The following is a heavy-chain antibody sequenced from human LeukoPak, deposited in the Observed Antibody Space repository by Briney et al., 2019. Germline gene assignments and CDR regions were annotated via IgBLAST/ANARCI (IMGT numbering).Heavy chain of an antibody. CDR2: ISSSISYI. CDR1: GFTFSSYS. D-gene: IGHD6-6*01. V-gene: IGHV3-21*01. CDR3: ARDLSPARPFDY. Sequence: GGSLRLSCAASGFTFSSYSMNWVRQAPGKGLEWVSSISSSISYIYYADSVKGRFTISRDNAKNSLYLQMNSLRAEDTAVYYCARDLSPARPFDYWGQGTLVTASS. J-gene: IGHJ4*02.